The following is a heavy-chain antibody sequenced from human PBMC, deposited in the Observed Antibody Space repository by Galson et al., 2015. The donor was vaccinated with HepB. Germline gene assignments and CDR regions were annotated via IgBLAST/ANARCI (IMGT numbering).Heavy chain of an antibody. D-gene: IGHD3-10*01. V-gene: IGHV1-3*01. CDR3: ARGPNYSFGIIDY. CDR1: GYTFTSYA. J-gene: IGHJ4*02. Sequence: SVKVSCKASGYTFTSYAMHWVRQAPGQSLEWMGWINADNGNIKYSQNFQGRVTITRGTSASTAYMELSSLRSDDTAVYYCARGPNYSFGIIDYWGQGSLVTVSS. CDR2: INADNGNI.